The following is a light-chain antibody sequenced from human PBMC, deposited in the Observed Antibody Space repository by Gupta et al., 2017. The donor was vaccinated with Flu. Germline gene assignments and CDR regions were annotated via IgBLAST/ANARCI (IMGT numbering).Light chain of an antibody. CDR1: SRDVGGYNY. CDR3: CSYGGSKF. V-gene: IGLV2-8*01. CDR2: EVN. J-gene: IGLJ2*01. Sequence: GQSATISCTGTSRDVGGYNYVSWYQQHPGKAPKLIIYEVNKRPSGVPDRFSGSKSGNTASLTVSGLLAEDEADYYCCSYGGSKFFGGGTKLTVL.